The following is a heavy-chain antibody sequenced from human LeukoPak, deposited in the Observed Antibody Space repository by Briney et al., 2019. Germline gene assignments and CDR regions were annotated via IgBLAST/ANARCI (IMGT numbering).Heavy chain of an antibody. Sequence: SETLSLTCAVYGGSFSSYYWSWIRPPPGKGLEWIGEINHSEGTNYNPSLKSRVTISVDTSKNQFSLKVSSVTAADTAVYYCARDLGSSKYFQHWGQGTLVTVSS. V-gene: IGHV4-34*01. CDR2: INHSEGT. J-gene: IGHJ1*01. CDR1: GGSFSSYY. D-gene: IGHD6-13*01. CDR3: ARDLGSSKYFQH.